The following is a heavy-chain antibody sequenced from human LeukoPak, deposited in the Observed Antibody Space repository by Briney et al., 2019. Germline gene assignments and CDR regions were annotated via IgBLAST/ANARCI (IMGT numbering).Heavy chain of an antibody. J-gene: IGHJ3*02. CDR2: ISSSSSTI. CDR3: ARSRGGATPPFDAFDI. CDR1: GFTFSSYS. Sequence: GSLRLSCAASGFTFSSYSMNWVRQAPGKGLEWVSYISSSSSTIYYADSVRGRFTISRDNAKNSRYLQMNSLRAEDTAVYYCARSRGGATPPFDAFDIWGQGTMVTVSS. D-gene: IGHD1-26*01. V-gene: IGHV3-48*04.